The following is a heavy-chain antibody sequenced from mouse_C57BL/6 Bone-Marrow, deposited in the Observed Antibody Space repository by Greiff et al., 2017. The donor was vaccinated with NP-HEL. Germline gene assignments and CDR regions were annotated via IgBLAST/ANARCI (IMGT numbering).Heavy chain of an antibody. D-gene: IGHD1-1*01. CDR2: ISYDGSN. Sequence: EVQVVESGPGLVKPSQSLSLTCSVTGYSITSGYYWNWIRQFPGNKLEWMGYISYDGSNNYNPSLKNRISITRDTSKNQFFLKLNSVTTEDTATYYCARDNITTVVAPYAMDYWGQGTSVTVSS. J-gene: IGHJ4*01. CDR3: ARDNITTVVAPYAMDY. V-gene: IGHV3-6*01. CDR1: GYSITSGYY.